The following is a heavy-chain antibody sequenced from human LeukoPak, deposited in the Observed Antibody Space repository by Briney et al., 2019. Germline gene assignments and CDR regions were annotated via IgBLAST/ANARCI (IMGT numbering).Heavy chain of an antibody. D-gene: IGHD2-15*01. CDR2: MNPKSGNT. Sequence: ASVKVSCKASGHSFTSYDINWVRQATGQGPEWMGWMNPKSGNTGYAEKLLGRATMTTDTSTTTAYLELSSLHSDDTAVYYCARAIPFGYFLGGNYYEKSSHGFDIWGQGTMVTVSS. V-gene: IGHV1-8*01. CDR3: ARAIPFGYFLGGNYYEKSSHGFDI. CDR1: GHSFTSYD. J-gene: IGHJ3*02.